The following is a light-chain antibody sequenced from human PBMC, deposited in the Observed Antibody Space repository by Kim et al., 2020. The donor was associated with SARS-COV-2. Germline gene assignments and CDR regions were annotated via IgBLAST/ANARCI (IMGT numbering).Light chain of an antibody. V-gene: IGKV1-5*03. J-gene: IGKJ1*01. CDR2: KAS. CDR3: QQYKTYTWT. Sequence: DIQMTQTPSTLSAAVGDRVTITCRASQNINSWLAWYQQKPGKAPKLLIYKASSLESGVPSRFSGSGSGTEFTLTISSLQPDDFATYYCQQYKTYTWTFGQGTKVDIK. CDR1: QNINSW.